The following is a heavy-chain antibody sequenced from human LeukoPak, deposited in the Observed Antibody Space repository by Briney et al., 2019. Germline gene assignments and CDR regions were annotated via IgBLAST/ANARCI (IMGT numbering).Heavy chain of an antibody. CDR3: ARQRLTGTYYFDY. V-gene: IGHV1-69*02. J-gene: IGHJ4*02. CDR2: IIPILGIA. D-gene: IGHD1-7*01. CDR1: GGTFSRYT. Sequence: ASVKVSCKASGGTFSRYTISWVRQAPGQGLEWMGRIIPILGIANYAQKFQGRVTITADKSTSTAYMELSSLRSEDTAVYYCARQRLTGTYYFDYWGQGTLVTVSS.